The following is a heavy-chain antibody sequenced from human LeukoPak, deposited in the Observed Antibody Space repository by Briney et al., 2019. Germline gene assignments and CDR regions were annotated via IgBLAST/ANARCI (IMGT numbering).Heavy chain of an antibody. CDR2: IYYSGST. J-gene: IGHJ4*02. CDR1: GGSISPYY. D-gene: IGHD6-19*01. Sequence: SETLSLTCTVSGGSISPYYWSWIRQPPGKRLEWIGYIYYSGSTMYNSSLKSRVTISVDTSKSHFSLKLTSVTAADTAVYYCARYNGGWPYYFDYWGQGRLVTVSS. CDR3: ARYNGGWPYYFDY. V-gene: IGHV4-59*01.